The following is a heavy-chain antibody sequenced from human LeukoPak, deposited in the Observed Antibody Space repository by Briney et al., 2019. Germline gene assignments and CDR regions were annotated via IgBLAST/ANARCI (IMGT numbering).Heavy chain of an antibody. D-gene: IGHD6-13*01. CDR3: AKDLQQLVSGNYYYYMDV. CDR2: IWYDGSNK. CDR1: GFTFSSYG. V-gene: IGHV3-33*06. J-gene: IGHJ6*03. Sequence: GGSLRLSCAASGFTFSSYGMHWVRQAPGKGLEWVAVIWYDGSNKYYADSVKGRFTISRDNSKNTLYLQMNSLRAEDTAVYYCAKDLQQLVSGNYYYYMDVWGEGTTVTVSS.